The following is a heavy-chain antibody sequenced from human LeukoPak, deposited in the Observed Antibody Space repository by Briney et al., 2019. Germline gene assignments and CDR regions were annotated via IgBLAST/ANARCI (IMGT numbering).Heavy chain of an antibody. J-gene: IGHJ6*03. V-gene: IGHV1-2*02. CDR1: GYNFTGYY. D-gene: IGHD3-10*01. CDR3: ARGPSITMVRGGQWYYYMDV. Sequence: GASVKVSCKASGYNFTGYYMHWVRQAPGQGLEWMGWINPNSGGTNYAQKFQGRVTMTRDTSISTAYMELSRLRSDDTAVYYCARGPSITMVRGGQWYYYMDVWGKGTTVTISS. CDR2: INPNSGGT.